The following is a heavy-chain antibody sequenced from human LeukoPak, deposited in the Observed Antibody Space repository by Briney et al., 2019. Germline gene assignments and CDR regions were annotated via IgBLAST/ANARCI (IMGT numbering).Heavy chain of an antibody. CDR1: GGSISSYH. J-gene: IGHJ4*02. CDR3: ARRGGYSSSSMVLDY. Sequence: SEPLTLTCTVSGGSISSYHWSWIRQPPGKGLEWIGYIYYSGSTNYNPSLKSRVTISVDTSKNQFSLKLSSVAAADTAVYYWARRGGYSSSSMVLDYWGRGTLVTVS. D-gene: IGHD6-6*01. CDR2: IYYSGST. V-gene: IGHV4-59*01.